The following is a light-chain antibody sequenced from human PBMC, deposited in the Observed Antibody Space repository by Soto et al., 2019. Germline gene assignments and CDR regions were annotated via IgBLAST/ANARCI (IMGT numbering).Light chain of an antibody. CDR1: QSISSW. CDR2: KAS. V-gene: IGKV1-5*03. J-gene: IGKJ1*01. Sequence: DIQMTQSPSTLSASVGDRVTITCRASQSISSWLAWYQQKPGKAPKLMIYKASSLESGVPSRFSGSGSGTEFTLTISSLQPDDVATYYCHQYHNFPRTLGQGTKVDIK. CDR3: HQYHNFPRT.